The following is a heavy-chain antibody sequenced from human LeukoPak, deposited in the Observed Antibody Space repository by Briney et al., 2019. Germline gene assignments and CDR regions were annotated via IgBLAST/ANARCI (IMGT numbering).Heavy chain of an antibody. CDR3: AREGRVASFDY. V-gene: IGHV4-59*01. D-gene: IGHD5-12*01. Sequence: PSETLSLTCTVSGGSISSYYWSWIRQPPGKGLAWIGYIYYSGSTNYNPSLKSRVTISVDTSKNQFSLKLSSVTAADTAVYDCAREGRVASFDYWGQGTLVTVSS. J-gene: IGHJ4*02. CDR2: IYYSGST. CDR1: GGSISSYY.